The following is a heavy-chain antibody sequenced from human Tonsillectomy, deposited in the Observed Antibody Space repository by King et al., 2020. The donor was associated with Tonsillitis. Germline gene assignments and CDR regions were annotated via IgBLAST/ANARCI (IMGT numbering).Heavy chain of an antibody. J-gene: IGHJ4*02. Sequence: VQLVESGGGVVQPGRSLRLSCAASGFTFSSYGMHWVRQAPGKGLEWVAVISYDGSNKYYADSVKGRFTISRDNSKNTLYLQMNSLRAEDTAVYYCARVSGSGLYFDYWGQGTLVTVSS. CDR1: GFTFSSYG. CDR3: ARVSGSGLYFDY. V-gene: IGHV3-33*05. CDR2: ISYDGSNK. D-gene: IGHD6-19*01.